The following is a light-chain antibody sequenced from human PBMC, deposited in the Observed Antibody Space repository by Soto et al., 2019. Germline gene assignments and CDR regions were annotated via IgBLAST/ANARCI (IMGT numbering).Light chain of an antibody. Sequence: EIVMTQSPATLSVSPGERATLSCRASQSVTSNLAWYQQKPGQAPRLLIYDASTRATGLPARFSGSGSGTEFTLTISSLQSEDFAVYYCQQYNDRPRTFGQGTKVEI. CDR1: QSVTSN. CDR2: DAS. V-gene: IGKV3-15*01. J-gene: IGKJ1*01. CDR3: QQYNDRPRT.